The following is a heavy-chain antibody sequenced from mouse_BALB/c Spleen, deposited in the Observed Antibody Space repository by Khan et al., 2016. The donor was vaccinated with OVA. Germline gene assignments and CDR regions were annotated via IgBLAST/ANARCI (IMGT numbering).Heavy chain of an antibody. CDR2: ISYGGRT. CDR3: ASSVTITTVVATDFDY. V-gene: IGHV3-2*02. D-gene: IGHD1-1*01. CDR1: GYSITSDYA. Sequence: EVQLVESGPGLVKPSQSLSLTCTVTGYSITSDYAWNWIRQFPGNKLEWMGYISYGGRTSYNPSLKSRISITRDTSKNQFFLQLNSVTTEDTATYYCASSVTITTVVATDFDYWGQGTTLTVSS. J-gene: IGHJ2*01.